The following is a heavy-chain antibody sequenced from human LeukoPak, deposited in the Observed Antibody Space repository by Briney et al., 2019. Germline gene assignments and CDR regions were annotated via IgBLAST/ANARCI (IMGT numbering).Heavy chain of an antibody. V-gene: IGHV4-34*01. J-gene: IGHJ5*02. Sequence: SETLSLTCAVYGGSFSGYYWSWIRQPPGKGLEWIGEINHSGSTNYDPSLKSRVTISVDTSKNQFSLKLSSVTAADTAVYYCARRAIVVVPAAMGNNWFDPWGQGTLVTVSS. CDR3: ARRAIVVVPAAMGNNWFDP. CDR2: INHSGST. CDR1: GGSFSGYY. D-gene: IGHD2-2*01.